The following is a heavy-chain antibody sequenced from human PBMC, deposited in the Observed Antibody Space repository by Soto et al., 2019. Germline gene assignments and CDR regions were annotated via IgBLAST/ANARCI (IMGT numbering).Heavy chain of an antibody. V-gene: IGHV4-59*08. CDR2: IYYSGST. CDR3: ARRYSSAFDI. Sequence: SETLSLTCTVSGGSISSYYWVWIRQPPGKGLEWIGYIYYSGSTNYNPSLKSRVTISVDTSKNQFSLKLSSVTAADTAVYYCARRYSSAFDIWGQGTMVTVSS. D-gene: IGHD6-13*01. CDR1: GGSISSYY. J-gene: IGHJ3*02.